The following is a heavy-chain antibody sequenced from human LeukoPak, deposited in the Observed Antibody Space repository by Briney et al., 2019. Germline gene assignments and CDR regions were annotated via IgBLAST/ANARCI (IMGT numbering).Heavy chain of an antibody. J-gene: IGHJ4*02. CDR1: GGSFSGYY. CDR3: AGGDPPYDY. CDR2: INHRGST. Sequence: PSETLSLTCDVYGGSFSGYYWSWIRQPPGKGLEWIGEINHRGSTNYNPSLKSRVTISVDTSKNQFSLRLSSVTAADTAVYYCAGGDPPYDYWGQGTLVTVSS. V-gene: IGHV4-34*01.